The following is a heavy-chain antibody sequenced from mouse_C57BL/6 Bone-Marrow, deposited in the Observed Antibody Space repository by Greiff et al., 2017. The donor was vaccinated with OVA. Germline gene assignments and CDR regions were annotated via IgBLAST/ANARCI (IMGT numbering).Heavy chain of an antibody. J-gene: IGHJ4*01. Sequence: EVKVVESGPVLVKPGASVKMSCKASGYTFTDYYMNWVKQSHGKSLEWIGVINPYNGGTSYNQKFKGKATLTVDKSSSTAYMELNSLTSEDSAVYYCASRWDYWGQGTSVTVSS. V-gene: IGHV1-19*01. CDR2: INPYNGGT. CDR1: GYTFTDYY. CDR3: ASRWDY.